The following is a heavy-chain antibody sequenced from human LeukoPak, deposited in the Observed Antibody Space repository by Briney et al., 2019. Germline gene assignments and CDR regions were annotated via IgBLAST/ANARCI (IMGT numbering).Heavy chain of an antibody. CDR2: ISSSSSAI. CDR1: GFTFSSYS. Sequence: GGSLRLSCAASGFTFSSYSMNWVRQAPGKGLEWVSSISSSSSAIYYADSVKGRFTISRDNAKNSLYLQMDSLRAEDTAVYYCARVAVADVKYYFDYWGQGSLVTVSS. J-gene: IGHJ4*02. V-gene: IGHV3-21*01. D-gene: IGHD6-19*01. CDR3: ARVAVADVKYYFDY.